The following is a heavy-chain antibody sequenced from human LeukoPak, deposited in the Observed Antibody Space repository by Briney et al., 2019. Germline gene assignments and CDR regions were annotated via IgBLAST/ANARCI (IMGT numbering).Heavy chain of an antibody. CDR1: GYSLASYY. Sequence: ASVKASCKASGYSLASYYIHWVRQAPGQGLEWMGMVNPSGGNTPYAEKFEGRVTITGDMSTSTVYMELTNLRSDATAVYYCGRDSGVGATVLDHWGRGTLVTVSS. J-gene: IGHJ4*02. V-gene: IGHV1-46*01. D-gene: IGHD1-26*01. CDR2: VNPSGGNT. CDR3: GRDSGVGATVLDH.